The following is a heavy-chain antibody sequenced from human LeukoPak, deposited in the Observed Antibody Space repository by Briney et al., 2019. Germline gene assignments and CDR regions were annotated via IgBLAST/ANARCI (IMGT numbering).Heavy chain of an antibody. V-gene: IGHV3-30*02. CDR2: IRYDGSNK. CDR1: GFTFSSYG. CDR3: AKESNGYCSSTSCLRPFDY. J-gene: IGHJ4*02. D-gene: IGHD2-2*01. Sequence: GGSLRLSCAAPGFTFSSYGVHWVRQAPGKGLEWVAFIRYDGSNKYYADSVKGRFTISRDNSKNTLYLQMNSLRAEDTAVYYCAKESNGYCSSTSCLRPFDYWGQGTLVTVSS.